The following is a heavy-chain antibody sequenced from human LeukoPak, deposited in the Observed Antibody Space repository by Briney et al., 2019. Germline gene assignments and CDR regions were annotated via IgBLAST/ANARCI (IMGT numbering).Heavy chain of an antibody. CDR2: INPNSGDT. CDR1: GYTFTGYY. Sequence: ASVKVSCKTSGYTFTGYYMHWVRQAPGQGLEWMGWINPNSGDTNYAQKFRGRVTMTRDTSISTAYMELSSLRYDDTAVYYCARDWLLRYSQGGFDSWGQGSLVTVSS. V-gene: IGHV1-2*02. D-gene: IGHD3-9*01. CDR3: ARDWLLRYSQGGFDS. J-gene: IGHJ4*02.